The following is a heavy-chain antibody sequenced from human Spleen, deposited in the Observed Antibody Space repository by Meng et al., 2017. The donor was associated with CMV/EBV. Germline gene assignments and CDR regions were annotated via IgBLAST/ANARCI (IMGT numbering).Heavy chain of an antibody. J-gene: IGHJ6*02. CDR2: ISGSDSYI. D-gene: IGHD3-10*01. CDR1: GFTFTTYS. CDR3: ARVGEGSGSSGGMDV. Sequence: GESLKISCAASGFTFTTYSMNWVRQAPGKGLEWVSSISGSDSYIYYADSVKGRFTISRDNAENSLFLQMNSLRVEDTAVYYCARVGEGSGSSGGMDVWGQGTTVTVSS. V-gene: IGHV3-21*01.